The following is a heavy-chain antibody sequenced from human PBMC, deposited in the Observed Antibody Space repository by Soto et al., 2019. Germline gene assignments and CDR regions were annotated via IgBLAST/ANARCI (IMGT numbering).Heavy chain of an antibody. CDR1: GFIFSNNW. D-gene: IGHD3-10*01. Sequence: EVQLVESGGTVVQPGGSLRLSCVASGFIFSNNWMHWVRQAPGKGLLWVSRIKGDGNGARYAESVKGRFTISRDNSKNTVFLQMNSLRAEDTALYYCVREDAANRGSDALDMWGRGTMVSVSS. V-gene: IGHV3-74*01. J-gene: IGHJ3*02. CDR3: VREDAANRGSDALDM. CDR2: IKGDGNGA.